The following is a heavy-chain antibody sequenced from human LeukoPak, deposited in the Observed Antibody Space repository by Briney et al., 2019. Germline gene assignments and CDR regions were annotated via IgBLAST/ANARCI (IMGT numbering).Heavy chain of an antibody. V-gene: IGHV4-31*03. CDR2: IYYSGST. Sequence: KPSETLSLTCTVSGGSISSGGYYWSWIRQHPGKGLEWVGYIYYSGSTYYNPSLKSRVTISVDTSKNQFSLKLSSVTAADTAVYYCARGTDSSVRYWGQGTLVTVSS. CDR1: GGSISSGGYY. CDR3: ARGTDSSVRY. D-gene: IGHD3-22*01. J-gene: IGHJ4*02.